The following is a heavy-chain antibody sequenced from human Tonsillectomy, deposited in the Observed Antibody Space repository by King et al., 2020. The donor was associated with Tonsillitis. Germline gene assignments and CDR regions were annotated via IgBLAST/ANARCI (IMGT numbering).Heavy chain of an antibody. CDR2: INPRGGRT. J-gene: IGHJ4*02. Sequence: QLVQSGAEVKKPGASVKVSCKASGYTFSSKYIHWVRQAHGQGLEWMGIINPRGGRTSYSQKFQGRVTMTRDTSTSTVYMELSRLRFDDTAVYYCAREGRTREGSSWYSPGDYWGQGTLVTVSS. D-gene: IGHD6-13*01. V-gene: IGHV1-46*01. CDR3: AREGRTREGSSWYSPGDY. CDR1: GYTFSSKY.